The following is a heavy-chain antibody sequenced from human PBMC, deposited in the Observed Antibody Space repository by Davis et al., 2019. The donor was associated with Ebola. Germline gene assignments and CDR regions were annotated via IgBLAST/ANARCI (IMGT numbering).Heavy chain of an antibody. D-gene: IGHD3-10*01. Sequence: GESLKISCAASGFTFSSYGMHWVRQAPGKGLEWVAVISYDGSNKYYVDSVKGRFTISRDNAKNSLYLQMNSLRAEDTAVYYCASTYYYIWGQGTMVTVSS. J-gene: IGHJ3*02. CDR1: GFTFSSYG. CDR2: ISYDGSNK. CDR3: ASTYYYI. V-gene: IGHV3-30*03.